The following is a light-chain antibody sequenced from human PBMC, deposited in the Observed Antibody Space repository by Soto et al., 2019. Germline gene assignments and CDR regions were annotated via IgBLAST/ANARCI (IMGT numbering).Light chain of an antibody. CDR1: SSNIGAGYE. CDR3: QSYDRSLSASV. Sequence: QSVLTQPPSVSGAPGQRVTISCTGSSSNIGAGYEVHWYQQLPGTAPKLLIYGNSNRPSGVPDRFSGSKSGTSASLAITGLQAEDEADYYCQSYDRSLSASVFGGGTQLTVL. CDR2: GNS. V-gene: IGLV1-40*01. J-gene: IGLJ7*01.